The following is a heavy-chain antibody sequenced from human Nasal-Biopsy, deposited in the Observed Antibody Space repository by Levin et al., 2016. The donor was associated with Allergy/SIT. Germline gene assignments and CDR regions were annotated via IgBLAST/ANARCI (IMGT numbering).Heavy chain of an antibody. CDR1: GYNLNIFG. Sequence: ASVKVSCKASGYNLNIFGISWVRQAPGQGLQWMGWISVYSGIAEYAPNVQGRVSMTTDTSTNTAYMEMRSLRSDDTAVYYCARCQGAARCYNLDYWGQGTLVTVSS. CDR2: ISVYSGIA. D-gene: IGHD6-6*01. V-gene: IGHV1-18*01. CDR3: ARCQGAARCYNLDY. J-gene: IGHJ4*02.